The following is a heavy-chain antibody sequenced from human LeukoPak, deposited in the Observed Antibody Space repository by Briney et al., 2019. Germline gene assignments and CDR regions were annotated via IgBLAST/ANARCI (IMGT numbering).Heavy chain of an antibody. Sequence: GASVKVSCKASGYTFTRNGICWVRQAPGQGLEWMGWISGCNGNTKYAQKFQGRVTMTTDTSTSTAYMELKSLRSDDTAVYYCARGPGGRSGYHPLEDYYYYYYMDVWGKGTKVTVSS. CDR1: GYTFTRNG. CDR2: ISGCNGNT. D-gene: IGHD3-22*01. V-gene: IGHV1-18*01. CDR3: ARGPGGRSGYHPLEDYYYYYYMDV. J-gene: IGHJ6*03.